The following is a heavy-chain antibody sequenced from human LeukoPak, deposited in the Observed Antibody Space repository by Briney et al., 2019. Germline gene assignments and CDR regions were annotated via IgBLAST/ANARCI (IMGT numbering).Heavy chain of an antibody. Sequence: ASVKVSCKASGGTFSSYAISWVRQAPGQGLEWMGRISPILGIANYAQKFQGRVTITADKSTSTAYMELSSLRSEDTAVYYCARDHGGLYFDYWGQGTLVTVSS. CDR3: ARDHGGLYFDY. CDR1: GGTFSSYA. D-gene: IGHD4-23*01. J-gene: IGHJ4*02. V-gene: IGHV1-69*04. CDR2: ISPILGIA.